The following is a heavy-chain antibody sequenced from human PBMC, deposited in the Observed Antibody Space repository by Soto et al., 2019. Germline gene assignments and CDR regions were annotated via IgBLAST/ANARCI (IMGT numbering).Heavy chain of an antibody. V-gene: IGHV4-34*01. Sequence: QVQLQQWGAGLLKPSETLSLTCAVYAGSFTTYYWSWIRQPPGKGLEWIGEISSSGSTNYNPSLKSRLTISGDTSKNQFSLRLNSVTAADTAVYYCARIRARFSRSAFDIWGQGTMVTVSS. CDR2: ISSSGST. J-gene: IGHJ3*02. CDR3: ARIRARFSRSAFDI. D-gene: IGHD3-10*01. CDR1: AGSFTTYY.